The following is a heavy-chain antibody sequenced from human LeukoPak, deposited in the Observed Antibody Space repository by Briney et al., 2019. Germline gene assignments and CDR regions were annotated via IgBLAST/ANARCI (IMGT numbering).Heavy chain of an antibody. D-gene: IGHD3-10*01. Sequence: PGRSLRLSCAASGFTFSSYAMHWVRQAPGKGLEWVAVISYDGSNKYYADSVKGRFTISRDNSKNTLYLQMNSLRAEDTAVYYCAKLGGVWFGELDYWGQGTLVTVSS. V-gene: IGHV3-30-3*01. CDR3: AKLGGVWFGELDY. J-gene: IGHJ4*02. CDR1: GFTFSSYA. CDR2: ISYDGSNK.